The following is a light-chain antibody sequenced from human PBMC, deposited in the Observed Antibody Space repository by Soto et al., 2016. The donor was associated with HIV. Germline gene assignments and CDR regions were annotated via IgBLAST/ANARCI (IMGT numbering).Light chain of an antibody. J-gene: IGKJ4*01. Sequence: DIQMTQSPSSLSASVGDRVTITCQASQDISNYLNWYQQKPGKAPRRLIFAASTLHSGAPSRFSGSGFGTVFTLTISSLQPEDFGTYYCLQHNAFPRTFGGGTKVEIK. CDR1: QDISNY. CDR3: LQHNAFPRT. V-gene: IGKV1-17*01. CDR2: AAS.